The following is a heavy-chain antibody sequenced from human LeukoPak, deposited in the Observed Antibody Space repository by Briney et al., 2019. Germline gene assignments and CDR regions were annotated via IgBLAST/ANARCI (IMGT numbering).Heavy chain of an antibody. J-gene: IGHJ3*02. CDR2: IYHSGST. D-gene: IGHD4-23*01. V-gene: IGHV4-30-2*01. CDR3: ARDLWVYGGPDAFDI. Sequence: SETLSLTCAVSGGSISSGGYSWSWIRQPPGKGLEWIGYIYHSGSTYYNPSLKSRVTISVDRSKNQFSLKLSSVTAADTAVYYCARDLWVYGGPDAFDIWGQGTMVTVSS. CDR1: GGSISSGGYS.